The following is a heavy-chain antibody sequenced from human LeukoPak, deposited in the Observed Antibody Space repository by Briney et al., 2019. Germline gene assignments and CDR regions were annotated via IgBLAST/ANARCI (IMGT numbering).Heavy chain of an antibody. D-gene: IGHD2-21*02. CDR3: ATMRAYCGGDCQFFDY. J-gene: IGHJ4*02. V-gene: IGHV1-24*01. Sequence: ASVEVSCKVSGYTLTELSMHWVRQAPGKGLEWMGGFDPEDGETIYAQKFQGRVTMTEDTSTDTAYMELSSLRSEDTAVYYCATMRAYCGGDCQFFDYWGQGTLVTVSS. CDR2: FDPEDGET. CDR1: GYTLTELS.